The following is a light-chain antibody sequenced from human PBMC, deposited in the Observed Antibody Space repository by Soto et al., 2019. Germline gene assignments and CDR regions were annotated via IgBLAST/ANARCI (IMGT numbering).Light chain of an antibody. CDR1: QSVNNNY. CDR3: HQYCGSPFT. CDR2: GAS. J-gene: IGKJ2*01. V-gene: IGKV3-20*01. Sequence: EIVLTQSPGTLSLSPGERATLSCRASQSVNNNYLAWYQQKPGQAPRPLIYGASSRATGIPDRFSGSGSGTDFTLTISRLEPEDFAVYYCHQYCGSPFTFGQGTKLEI.